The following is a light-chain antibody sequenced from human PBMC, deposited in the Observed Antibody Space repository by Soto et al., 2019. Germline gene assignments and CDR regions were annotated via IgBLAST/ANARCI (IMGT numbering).Light chain of an antibody. CDR1: QSISSW. Sequence: DIQMTQSPSTLSASVGDRVTITCRASQSISSWLAWYQQKPGKAPKLLIYIASSLESGVPSRFSGSGSGTEFTLTISSLQPADFATYYCQQYNGPVTFGQGTRLEIK. V-gene: IGKV1-5*03. CDR2: IAS. J-gene: IGKJ5*01. CDR3: QQYNGPVT.